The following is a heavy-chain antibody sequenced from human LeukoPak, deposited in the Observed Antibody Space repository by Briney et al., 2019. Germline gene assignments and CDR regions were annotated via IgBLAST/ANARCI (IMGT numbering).Heavy chain of an antibody. CDR2: ISYDGSNK. Sequence: GRSLRLSCAASGFTFSSYAMHWVRQAPGKGLEWVAVISYDGSNKYYADSVKGRFTISRDNSKNTLYLQMNSLRAEDTAVYYCARDRTPRQFFLYVVVPAAIPVWGQGTLVTVSS. V-gene: IGHV3-30-3*01. CDR1: GFTFSSYA. J-gene: IGHJ4*02. CDR3: ARDRTPRQFFLYVVVPAAIPV. D-gene: IGHD2-2*01.